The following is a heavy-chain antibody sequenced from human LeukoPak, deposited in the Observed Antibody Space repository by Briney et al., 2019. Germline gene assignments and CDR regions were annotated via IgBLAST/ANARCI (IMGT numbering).Heavy chain of an antibody. CDR1: GFTFSSYS. J-gene: IGHJ5*02. CDR2: ISSGSTYI. V-gene: IGHV3-21*01. CDR3: VRDHYGSGSYGP. Sequence: GGSLRLSCAASGFTFSSYSMNWVRQAPGKGLEWVSSISSGSTYIYYADSLKGRFTISRDNAKNSLYLQMNSLRAEDTAVYYCVRDHYGSGSYGPWGQGTLVTVSS. D-gene: IGHD3-10*01.